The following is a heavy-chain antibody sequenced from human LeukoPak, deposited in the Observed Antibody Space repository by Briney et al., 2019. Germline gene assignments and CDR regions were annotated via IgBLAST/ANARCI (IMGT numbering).Heavy chain of an antibody. V-gene: IGHV4-61*02. CDR2: IYTSGST. J-gene: IGHJ6*03. CDR3: ASCHNFGYYYYYMDV. D-gene: IGHD3-10*01. CDR1: GGSVSSSSYY. Sequence: PSETLSLTCTVSGGSVSSSSYYWSWIRQPAGKGPEWIGRIYTSGSTNYNPSLKSRVTISVDTSKNQFSLKLSSVTAADTAVYYCASCHNFGYYYYYMDVWGKGTTVTVSS.